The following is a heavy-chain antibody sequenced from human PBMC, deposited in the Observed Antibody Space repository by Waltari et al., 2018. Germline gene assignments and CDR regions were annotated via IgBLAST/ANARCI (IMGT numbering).Heavy chain of an antibody. CDR3: VRARWDYLYFDT. Sequence: EVQLLESGGTVVQPGGSLKVACAASGLNFGSSWMHWVRQAPGKGLMWFSDINYDGRETNYADFVRGRFTVSRDNAKNTLYLQMTDLRAEDTAIYYCVRARWDYLYFDTWGQGTLVTVSS. CDR2: INYDGRET. V-gene: IGHV3-74*01. CDR1: GLNFGSSW. J-gene: IGHJ5*02. D-gene: IGHD1-26*01.